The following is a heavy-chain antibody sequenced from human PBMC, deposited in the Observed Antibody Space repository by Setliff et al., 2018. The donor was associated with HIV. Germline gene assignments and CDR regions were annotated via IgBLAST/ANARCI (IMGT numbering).Heavy chain of an antibody. CDR2: IHYSGST. D-gene: IGHD5-12*01. CDR1: GGSIIRRDYY. V-gene: IGHV4-39*01. J-gene: IGHJ4*02. Sequence: PSETLSLSCAASGGSIIRRDYYWGWIRQPPGKGLQWIGSIHYSGSTYYQPSLRSRVSISVDTAKNQFSLNLKSVTAADTAVYYCARRGDGYILDYWGRRTLVTVSS. CDR3: ARRGDGYILDY.